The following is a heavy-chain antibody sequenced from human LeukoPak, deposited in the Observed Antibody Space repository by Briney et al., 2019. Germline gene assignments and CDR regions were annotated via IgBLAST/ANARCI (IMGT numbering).Heavy chain of an antibody. CDR2: IIPIFGTA. CDR3: ARGYDFWSGSYYYYYGMDV. J-gene: IGHJ6*02. V-gene: IGHV1-69*13. Sequence: SVKVSCKASGGTFSSYAISWVRQAPGQGLEWMGGIIPIFGTANYAQKFQGRVTITADESTSTAYMELSSLRSEDTAVYYCARGYDFWSGSYYYYYGMDVWGQGTTVTVSS. D-gene: IGHD3-3*01. CDR1: GGTFSSYA.